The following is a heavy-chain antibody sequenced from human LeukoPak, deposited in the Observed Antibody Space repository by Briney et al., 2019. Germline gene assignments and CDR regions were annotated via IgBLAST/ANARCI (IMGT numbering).Heavy chain of an antibody. CDR1: GYTFTSYW. V-gene: IGHV5-51*01. D-gene: IGHD4-17*01. CDR3: ARLYYGRFDY. Sequence: GESLKISCKGSGYTFTSYWVGCVRQMPGKGLESMGFIYPGDSDTRYSPSFEGQVTISADKSISTAYLQWSSLKASDTAMYYCARLYYGRFDYWGQGTLVTVSS. CDR2: IYPGDSDT. J-gene: IGHJ4*02.